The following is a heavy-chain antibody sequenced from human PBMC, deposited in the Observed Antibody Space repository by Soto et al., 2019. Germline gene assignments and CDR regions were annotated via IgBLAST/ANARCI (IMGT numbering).Heavy chain of an antibody. CDR3: ARVRGPMTKGNYFDY. CDR2: IKQDGSEK. V-gene: IGHV3-7*04. J-gene: IGHJ4*02. D-gene: IGHD4-17*01. Sequence: PGGSLRLSCAASGFTFSSYWMSWVRQAPGKGLEWVANIKQDGSEKYYVDSVKGRFTISRDNAKNSLYLQMNSLRAEDTAVYYCARVRGPMTKGNYFDYWGQGTLVTVSS. CDR1: GFTFSSYW.